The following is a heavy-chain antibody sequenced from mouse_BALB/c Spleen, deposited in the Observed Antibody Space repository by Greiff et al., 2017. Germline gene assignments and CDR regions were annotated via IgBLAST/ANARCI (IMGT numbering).Heavy chain of an antibody. Sequence: EVKLMESGPGLVKPSQSLSLTCTVTGYSITSDYAWNWIRQFPGNKLEWMGYISYSGSTSYNPSLKSRISITRDTSKNQFFLQLNSVTTEDTATYYCARVDYDGYYAMDYWGQGTSVTVSS. J-gene: IGHJ4*01. CDR1: GYSITSDYA. CDR3: ARVDYDGYYAMDY. D-gene: IGHD2-4*01. CDR2: ISYSGST. V-gene: IGHV3-2*02.